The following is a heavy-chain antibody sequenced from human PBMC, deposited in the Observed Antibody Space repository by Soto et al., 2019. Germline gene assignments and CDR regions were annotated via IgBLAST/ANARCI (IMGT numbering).Heavy chain of an antibody. Sequence: SETLSPTCTFSGGSISSFYWSWVRQPPGKGLEWIGYIYYSGSTNYNPSLKSRVTISVDTSKNQFSLKLSSVTAADTALYYCARRYSGTEDDNWFDPWGQGTLVTVS. D-gene: IGHD1-26*01. V-gene: IGHV4-59*08. CDR2: IYYSGST. CDR1: GGSISSFY. J-gene: IGHJ5*02. CDR3: ARRYSGTEDDNWFDP.